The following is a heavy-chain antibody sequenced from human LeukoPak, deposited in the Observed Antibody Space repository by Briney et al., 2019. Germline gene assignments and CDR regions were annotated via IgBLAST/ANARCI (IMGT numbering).Heavy chain of an antibody. J-gene: IGHJ5*02. CDR1: GGSISSYY. Sequence: PSETLSLTCTVSGGSISSYYWSWIRQPPGKGLEWIGSIYYSGSTYYNPSLKSRVTISVDTSKNQFSLKLSSVTAADTAMYYCARNRYYYGSGNYGVPNWFDPWGQGTLVTVSS. CDR2: IYYSGST. D-gene: IGHD3-10*01. CDR3: ARNRYYYGSGNYGVPNWFDP. V-gene: IGHV4-59*05.